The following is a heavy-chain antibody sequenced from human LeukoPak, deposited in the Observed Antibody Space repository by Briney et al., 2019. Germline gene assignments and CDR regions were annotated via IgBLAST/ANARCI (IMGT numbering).Heavy chain of an antibody. CDR1: GFTFRSFA. D-gene: IGHD3-16*01. CDR3: AKLTGY. Sequence: PGGSLRLSCAASGFTFRSFAMSWVRQAAGKGLEWVSDIGGSGGTTYYVDSVKGRFTISRDNSKNILYLQMNSLRAEDTAVYYCAKLTGYWGQGTLVTVSS. J-gene: IGHJ4*02. CDR2: IGGSGGTT. V-gene: IGHV3-23*01.